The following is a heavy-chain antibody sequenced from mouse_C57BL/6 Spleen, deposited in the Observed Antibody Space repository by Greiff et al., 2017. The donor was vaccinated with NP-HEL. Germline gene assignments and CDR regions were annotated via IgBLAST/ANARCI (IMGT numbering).Heavy chain of an antibody. CDR3: AREDDYSFAY. Sequence: VQLKESGPGMVKPSQSLSLTCTVTGYSITSGYDWHWIRHFPGNKLEWMGYISYSGSTNYNPSLKSRISITHDTSKNHFFLKLNSVTTEDTATYYCAREDDYSFAYWGQGTLVTVSA. J-gene: IGHJ3*01. CDR2: ISYSGST. D-gene: IGHD2-4*01. V-gene: IGHV3-1*01. CDR1: GYSITSGYD.